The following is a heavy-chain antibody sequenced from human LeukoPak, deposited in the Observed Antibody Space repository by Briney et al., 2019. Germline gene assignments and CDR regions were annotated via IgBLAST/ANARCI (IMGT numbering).Heavy chain of an antibody. Sequence: GASLLISCQGSGSLFRNYWITWVRQQPGRGLEWLGKIDPSDSYTDYSPSFQGDVTISVDKSISTVYLQWSSLKASDTAMYYCARPAISYYGAGTRPYGMDVWGQGTTVTVSS. CDR1: GSLFRNYW. D-gene: IGHD3-10*01. J-gene: IGHJ6*02. CDR2: IDPSDSYT. CDR3: ARPAISYYGAGTRPYGMDV. V-gene: IGHV5-10-1*01.